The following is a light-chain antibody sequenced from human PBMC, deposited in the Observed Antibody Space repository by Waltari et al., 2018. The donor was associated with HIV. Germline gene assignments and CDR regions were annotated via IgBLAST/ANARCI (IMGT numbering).Light chain of an antibody. Sequence: QSVLTQPPSASGTPGQRVTISCYGGSSNIGSNHVYWYQQFPGTAPKLLIYRNNQRPSGVPDRFSGSKSGTSASLVISGLRSEDEADYYCAAWDDSLSGVFGGGTKVTVL. CDR1: SSNIGSNH. J-gene: IGLJ2*01. CDR2: RNN. CDR3: AAWDDSLSGV. V-gene: IGLV1-47*01.